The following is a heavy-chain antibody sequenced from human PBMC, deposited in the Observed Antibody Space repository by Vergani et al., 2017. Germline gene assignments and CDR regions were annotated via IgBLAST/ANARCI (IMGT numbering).Heavy chain of an antibody. J-gene: IGHJ6*02. Sequence: EVQLVESGGGVVQPGGSLRLSCAASGFTFDDYAMPWVRQAPGKGLEWVSLISGDGGSTYYADSVKGRFTISRDNSKNSLYLQMNSLRTEDTALYYCAKDFALYYYYYGMDVWGQGTTVTVSS. CDR3: AKDFALYYYYYGMDV. V-gene: IGHV3-43*02. CDR2: ISGDGGST. CDR1: GFTFDDYA.